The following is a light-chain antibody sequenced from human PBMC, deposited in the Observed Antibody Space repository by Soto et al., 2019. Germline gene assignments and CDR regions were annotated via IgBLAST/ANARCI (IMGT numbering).Light chain of an antibody. J-gene: IGLJ2*01. CDR2: DND. CDR1: SSNIGAHYD. Sequence: QSVLTQPPSVSGAPGRSVTISCTGSSSNIGAHYDVQWYQQLPGTAPKLLIYDNDSRPSGVPDRFSGSKSGTSASLAITGLQAEHEADYYCQSYDSSLRASVFGGGTKLTVL. V-gene: IGLV1-40*01. CDR3: QSYDSSLRASV.